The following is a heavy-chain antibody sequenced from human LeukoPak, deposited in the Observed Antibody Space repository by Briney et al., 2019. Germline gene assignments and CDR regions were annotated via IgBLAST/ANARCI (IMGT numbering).Heavy chain of an antibody. CDR3: ARSNSGYDR. CDR1: GFSLSYYG. Sequence: PGGSLRLSCAVSGFSLSYYGMHWVRQAPGKGLEWVSYISSSSSTIYYADSVKGRFTISRDNAKNSLYLQMNSLRDEDTAVYYCARSNSGYDRWGQGTLVTVSS. V-gene: IGHV3-48*02. D-gene: IGHD5-12*01. CDR2: ISSSSSTI. J-gene: IGHJ4*02.